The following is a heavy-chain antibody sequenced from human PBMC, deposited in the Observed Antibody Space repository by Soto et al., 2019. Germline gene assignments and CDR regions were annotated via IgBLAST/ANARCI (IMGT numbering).Heavy chain of an antibody. CDR1: GGTFSSYA. V-gene: IGHV1-69*13. J-gene: IGHJ4*02. CDR2: VIPIFGTA. D-gene: IGHD3-16*02. Sequence: ASVKVSCKASGGTFSSYAISWVRQAPGQGLEWMGGVIPIFGTANYAQKFQGRVTITADESTSTAYMELSSLRSEDTAVYYCARLRDYVWGSYRYGYFDYWGQGTLVTVSS. CDR3: ARLRDYVWGSYRYGYFDY.